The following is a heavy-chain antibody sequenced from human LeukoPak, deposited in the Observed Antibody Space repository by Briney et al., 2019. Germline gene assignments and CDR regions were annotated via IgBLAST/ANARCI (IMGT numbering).Heavy chain of an antibody. D-gene: IGHD6-13*01. CDR1: GFTFSSYL. V-gene: IGHV3-7*01. CDR2: IKQDGSEK. J-gene: IGHJ5*02. Sequence: SGGSLRLSCAASGFTFSSYLMSWVRQAPGKGLEWVANIKQDGSEKYYVDSVKGRFTISRDNAKNSLYLQMNSLRAEDTAVYYCARPKGIAAAGNWFDPWGQGTLVTVSS. CDR3: ARPKGIAAAGNWFDP.